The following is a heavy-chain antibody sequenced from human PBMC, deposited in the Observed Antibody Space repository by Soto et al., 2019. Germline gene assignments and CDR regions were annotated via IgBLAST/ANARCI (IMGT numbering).Heavy chain of an antibody. V-gene: IGHV3-30-3*01. CDR1: GFTFSSYA. D-gene: IGHD3-10*01. CDR2: ISYDGSNK. CDR3: ARDRQGSRLWFGELLPPIYYYYGMDV. Sequence: GGSLRLSCAASGFTFSSYAMHWVRQAPGKGLEWVAVISYDGSNKYYADSVKGRFTISRDNSKNTLYLQRNSLGAEDTAVYYCARDRQGSRLWFGELLPPIYYYYGMDVWGQGTTVTVS. J-gene: IGHJ6*02.